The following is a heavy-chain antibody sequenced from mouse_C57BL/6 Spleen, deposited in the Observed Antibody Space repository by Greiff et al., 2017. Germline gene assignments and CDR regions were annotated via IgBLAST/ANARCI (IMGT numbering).Heavy chain of an antibody. CDR1: GFTFSDYY. V-gene: IGHV5-16*01. CDR2: INYDGSST. Sequence: EVKLVESEVGLVQPGSSMKLSCTASGFTFSDYYMAWVRQVPEKGLEWVANINYDGSSTYYLDSLKSRFIISRDNAKNILYLQMSSLKSEDTATYYCARDRGHYGSPWYFDVWGTGTTVTVSS. J-gene: IGHJ1*03. D-gene: IGHD1-1*01. CDR3: ARDRGHYGSPWYFDV.